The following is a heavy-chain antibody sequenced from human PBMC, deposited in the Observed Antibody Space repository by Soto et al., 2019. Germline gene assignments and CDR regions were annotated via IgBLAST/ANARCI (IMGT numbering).Heavy chain of an antibody. Sequence: EVQLVESGGGLVQPGGSLRLSCAASGFTFSSYDMNWVRQAPGKGREWISYISTSSRAIHYADSVKGRFTISRDNVKNSLYLQMNSLRDEDTAVYYCARDRGYCNGGSCYYMDVWGKGTTGTVSS. J-gene: IGHJ6*03. CDR1: GFTFSSYD. D-gene: IGHD2-15*01. V-gene: IGHV3-48*02. CDR2: ISTSSRAI. CDR3: ARDRGYCNGGSCYYMDV.